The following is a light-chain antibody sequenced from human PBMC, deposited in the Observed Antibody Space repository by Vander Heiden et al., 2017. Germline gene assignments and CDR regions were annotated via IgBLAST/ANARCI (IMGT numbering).Light chain of an antibody. J-gene: IGLJ1*01. CDR1: NIGSES. V-gene: IGLV3-21*02. CDR3: QVWDSSSDHYV. CDR2: GDT. Sequence: SLVPTQPPSVSVAPGQTAGTTCGGNNIGSESGRWNQQKPGQAPVLVVYGDTDRPSGIPERFAGSNSGNTATLTISRFEAGDAADYYCQVWDSSSDHYVFGGGTTVIVL.